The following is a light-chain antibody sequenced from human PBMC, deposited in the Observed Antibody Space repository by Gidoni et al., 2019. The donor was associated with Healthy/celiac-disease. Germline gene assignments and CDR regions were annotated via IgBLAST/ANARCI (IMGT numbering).Light chain of an antibody. Sequence: VLTQSPGTLSLSPGERATLSCRASQSVSSSYLAWYQQKPGQAPRLPLYGASSRATGIPDRFSGSGSGTDFTLTISRLEPEDFAVYYCQQYGSSPPWTFXXXTKVEIK. CDR2: GAS. CDR1: QSVSSSY. V-gene: IGKV3-20*01. CDR3: QQYGSSPPWT. J-gene: IGKJ1*01.